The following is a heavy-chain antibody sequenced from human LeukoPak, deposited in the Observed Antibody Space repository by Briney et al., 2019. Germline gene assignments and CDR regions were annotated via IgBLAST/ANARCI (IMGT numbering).Heavy chain of an antibody. D-gene: IGHD4-17*01. CDR1: GYTFTSYD. Sequence: ASVKVSCTASGYTFTSYDINWVRQAPGQGLEWMGWMNPRSGNTGYAQNFQGRVTMTRNTSITTSYMELSSLRSEDTAVYYCARASRTYYGDYLYYFDSWGQGTQVTVSS. CDR2: MNPRSGNT. V-gene: IGHV1-8*01. J-gene: IGHJ4*02. CDR3: ARASRTYYGDYLYYFDS.